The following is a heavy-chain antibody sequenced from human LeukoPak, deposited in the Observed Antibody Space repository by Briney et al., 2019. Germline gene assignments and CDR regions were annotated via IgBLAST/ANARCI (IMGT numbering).Heavy chain of an antibody. J-gene: IGHJ4*02. CDR3: ASPRSGYRYTFDY. Sequence: SETLSLTCTVSGGSISSHYWSWIRQPPGKGLEWIGYIYYSGSTNYNPSLKSRVTISVDTSKNQFSLNLNFVTAADTAVYYCASPRSGYRYTFDYWGQGALVTVSS. V-gene: IGHV4-59*08. CDR1: GGSISSHY. D-gene: IGHD3-22*01. CDR2: IYYSGST.